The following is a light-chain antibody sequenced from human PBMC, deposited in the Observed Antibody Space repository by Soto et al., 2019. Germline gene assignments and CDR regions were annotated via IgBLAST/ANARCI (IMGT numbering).Light chain of an antibody. CDR1: QSVGTR. V-gene: IGKV3-20*01. Sequence: ILLPPSSATGSLSPGERATPSCRAAQSVGTRLAWYQHKTGQAPRLLISGASSRATGMPDRFTGSVSETSFTLTISRLEPEDFALYYCQHYHSGQPLTVGQGTRLEIK. CDR3: QHYHSGQPLT. CDR2: GAS. J-gene: IGKJ5*01.